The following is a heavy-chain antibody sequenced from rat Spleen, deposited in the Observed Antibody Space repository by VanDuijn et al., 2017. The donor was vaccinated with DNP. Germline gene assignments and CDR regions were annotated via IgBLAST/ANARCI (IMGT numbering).Heavy chain of an antibody. CDR2: IRNTGGTT. J-gene: IGHJ2*01. V-gene: IGHV5-31*01. CDR1: GFIFSNYW. D-gene: IGHD5-1*01. Sequence: EVQLVESGGGPVQPGRSLKLSCVASGFIFSNYWMTWIRQAPGKGLEWVASIRNTGGTTYYRDSVKGRFTISRDNAKSTLYLQMDSLRSEDTATYYCATALGDYWGPGVMVTVSS. CDR3: ATALGDY.